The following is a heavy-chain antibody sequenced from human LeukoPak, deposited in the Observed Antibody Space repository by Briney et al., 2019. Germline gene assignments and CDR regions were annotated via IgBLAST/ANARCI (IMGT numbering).Heavy chain of an antibody. V-gene: IGHV4-39*07. D-gene: IGHD3-10*01. J-gene: IGHJ5*02. CDR3: ARGLGFGDQGWFDP. CDR1: GGSISSSSYY. Sequence: SETLSLTCTVSGGSISSSSYYWGWIRQPPGKGLEWIGSIYYSGSTYYNPSLKSRVTITVDTSKNQFSLKLSSVTAADTAVYYCARGLGFGDQGWFDPRGQGTLVTVSS. CDR2: IYYSGST.